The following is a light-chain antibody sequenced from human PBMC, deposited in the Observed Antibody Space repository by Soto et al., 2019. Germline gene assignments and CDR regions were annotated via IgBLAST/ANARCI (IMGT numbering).Light chain of an antibody. CDR1: QSISSSY. V-gene: IGKV3-20*01. Sequence: EIVLTQSPGTLSLSPGERATLSCRAGQSISSSYLAWVQQKPGQAPRLLIYGATSRATGIPDRFSGSESGTDFTLTISRLEPEDFAVYYCQQYSSSPLTFGGGTKVEIK. CDR2: GAT. J-gene: IGKJ4*01. CDR3: QQYSSSPLT.